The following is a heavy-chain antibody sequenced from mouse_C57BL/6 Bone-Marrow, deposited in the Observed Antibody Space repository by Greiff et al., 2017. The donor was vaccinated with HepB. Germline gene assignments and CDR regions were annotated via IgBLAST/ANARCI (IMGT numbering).Heavy chain of an antibody. V-gene: IGHV1-18*01. CDR3: ARRYGSPYFDY. Sequence: DVQLQESGPELVKPGASVKISCKASGYTFTDYNIDWVKQSPGKSLEWIGDIIPNNGGTIYNQKFKGKATLTVDKSSSTAYMELRSLTSEDTAVDYCARRYGSPYFDYWGQGTTLTVSS. CDR1: GYTFTDYN. J-gene: IGHJ2*01. D-gene: IGHD1-1*01. CDR2: IIPNNGGT.